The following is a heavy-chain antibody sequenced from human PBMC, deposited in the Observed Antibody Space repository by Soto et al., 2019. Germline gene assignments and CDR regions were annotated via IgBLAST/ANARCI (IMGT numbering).Heavy chain of an antibody. V-gene: IGHV5-51*01. CDR1: GYSFTSYW. J-gene: IGHJ6*02. CDR3: ARRSRYAVAVYGMDV. CDR2: IYPGDPDT. D-gene: IGHD2-2*01. Sequence: PGESLKISCKGSGYSFTSYWIGWVRQMPGKGLEWMGIIYPGDPDTRYSPSFQGQVTISADKSISTAYLQWSSLKASDTAMYYCARRSRYAVAVYGMDVWGQGTTVTVSS.